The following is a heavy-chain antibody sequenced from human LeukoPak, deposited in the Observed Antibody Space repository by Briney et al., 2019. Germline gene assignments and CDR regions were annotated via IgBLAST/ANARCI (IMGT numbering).Heavy chain of an antibody. CDR2: IYYSGST. CDR3: ARHAIPFRLDWFDP. J-gene: IGHJ5*02. Sequence: SETLSLTCTVSGGSISSSSHYWGWIRQPPGKGLEWIGSIYYSGSTYHNPSLKSRVTISVDTSKNQFSLKLSSVTAADTAVYYCARHAIPFRLDWFDPWGQGTLVTVSS. CDR1: GGSISSSSHY. V-gene: IGHV4-39*01. D-gene: IGHD2-2*01.